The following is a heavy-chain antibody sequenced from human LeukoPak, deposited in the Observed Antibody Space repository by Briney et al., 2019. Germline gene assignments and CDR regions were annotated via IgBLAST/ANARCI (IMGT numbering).Heavy chain of an antibody. V-gene: IGHV3-33*01. D-gene: IGHD2-15*01. CDR2: IWYDGSNK. CDR1: GFTFSSYG. CDR3: ARADINSPHYGMDV. J-gene: IGHJ6*02. Sequence: GRSLRLSCAASGFTFSSYGMHWVRQAPGKGPEWVAVIWYDGSNKYYADSVKGRFTISRDNSKNTLYLQMNSLRAEDTAVYYCARADINSPHYGMDVWGQGTTVTVSS.